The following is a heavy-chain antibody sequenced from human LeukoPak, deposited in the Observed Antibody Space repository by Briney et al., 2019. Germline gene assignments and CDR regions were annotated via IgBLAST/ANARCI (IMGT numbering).Heavy chain of an antibody. CDR1: GYSISSGYY. D-gene: IGHD6-13*01. V-gene: IGHV4-38-2*02. CDR2: IYHSGSS. Sequence: SETLSLTCTVSGYSISSGYYWGWIRQPPGKGLEWIGSIYHSGSSYYNPSLNSRVTISVDTSENQFSLKLSSVTAADTAVCYCARGYSSSWYPNWFDPWGQGTLVTVSS. CDR3: ARGYSSSWYPNWFDP. J-gene: IGHJ5*02.